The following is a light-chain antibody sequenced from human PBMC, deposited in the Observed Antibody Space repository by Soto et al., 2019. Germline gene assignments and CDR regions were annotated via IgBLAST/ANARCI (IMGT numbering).Light chain of an antibody. Sequence: EIVLTQAPGTLSLCPGERATLACRASQSVSVNSLAWYQQKGGQAPRLLIYAASTRATGVPDRFSGTGSVTDFAHTISRLETDDSAVYYCQQYVGSPFTFGPVTKVDIK. J-gene: IGKJ3*01. CDR3: QQYVGSPFT. V-gene: IGKV3-20*01. CDR2: AAS. CDR1: QSVSVNS.